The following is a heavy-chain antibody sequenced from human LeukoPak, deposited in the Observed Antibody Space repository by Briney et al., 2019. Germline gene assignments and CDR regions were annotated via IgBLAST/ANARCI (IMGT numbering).Heavy chain of an antibody. CDR2: ISSSSSYI. V-gene: IGHV3-21*01. J-gene: IGHJ1*01. CDR1: GFTFSSYS. D-gene: IGHD5-12*01. Sequence: PGGSLRLSCAASGFTFSSYSMNWVRQAPGKGLEWVSSISSSSSYIYYADSVKGRFTISRDNAKNSLYLQMNSLRAEDTAVYYCARASDPAWLRYEYSQHWGQGTLVTVSS. CDR3: ARASDPAWLRYEYSQH.